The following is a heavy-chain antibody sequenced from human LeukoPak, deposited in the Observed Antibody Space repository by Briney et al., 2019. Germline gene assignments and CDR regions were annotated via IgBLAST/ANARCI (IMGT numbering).Heavy chain of an antibody. V-gene: IGHV3-30-3*01. CDR1: GFTFSSYA. J-gene: IGHJ4*02. CDR3: TTDCSSTSCYGPGFDY. D-gene: IGHD2-2*01. CDR2: ISYDGSNK. Sequence: GGSLRLSCAASGFTFSSYAMHWVRQAPGKGLEWVAVISYDGSNKYYADSVKGRFTISRDNSKNTLYLQMNSLKTEDTAVYYCTTDCSSTSCYGPGFDYWGQGTLVTVSS.